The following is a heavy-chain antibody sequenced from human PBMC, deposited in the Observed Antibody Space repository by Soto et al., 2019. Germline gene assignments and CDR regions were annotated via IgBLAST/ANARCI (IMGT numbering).Heavy chain of an antibody. CDR2: IYYSGST. V-gene: IGHV4-30-4*01. Sequence: QVQLQESGPGLVKPSQTLSLTCTVSGGSISSGDYYWSWIRQPPGKGLEWIGYIYYSGSTYYNPSPNTRVTISVDTSMNQFSLKLSSATAADTAVYYCARNSYAHIFFDYWGQGTLVTVSS. CDR1: GGSISSGDYY. CDR3: ARNSYAHIFFDY. J-gene: IGHJ4*02. D-gene: IGHD5-18*01.